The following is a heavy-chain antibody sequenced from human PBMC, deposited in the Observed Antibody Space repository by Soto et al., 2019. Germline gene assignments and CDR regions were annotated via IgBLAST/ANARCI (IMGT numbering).Heavy chain of an antibody. CDR3: AAGGIVVVPGAMDYYYGMDV. CDR2: IIPIFGTA. Sequence: QVQLVQSGAEVKKPGSSVKVSCKASGGTFSSYAISWVRQAPGQGLEWMGGIIPIFGTANYAQKFQGRVTITADESTSTAYMELSSLRSEDTAVYYCAAGGIVVVPGAMDYYYGMDVWGQGTTVTVSS. J-gene: IGHJ6*02. D-gene: IGHD2-2*01. V-gene: IGHV1-69*01. CDR1: GGTFSSYA.